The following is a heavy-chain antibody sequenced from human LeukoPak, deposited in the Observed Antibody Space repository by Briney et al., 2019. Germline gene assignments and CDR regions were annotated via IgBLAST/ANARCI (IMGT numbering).Heavy chain of an antibody. CDR1: GFTFSSYG. D-gene: IGHD5-12*01. Sequence: PGRSLRLSCAASGFTFSSYGMHWVRQAPGKGLEWVAVISYDGSNKYYADSVKGRFTISRDNSKNTLYLQMNSLRAEDTAVYYCAKDLAVATYPLDYWGQGTLVTVSS. CDR2: ISYDGSNK. V-gene: IGHV3-30*18. J-gene: IGHJ4*02. CDR3: AKDLAVATYPLDY.